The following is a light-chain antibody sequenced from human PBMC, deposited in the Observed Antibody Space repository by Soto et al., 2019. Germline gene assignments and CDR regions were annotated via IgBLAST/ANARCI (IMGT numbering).Light chain of an antibody. J-gene: IGLJ3*02. CDR3: RSSSSRSTQV. Sequence: QSALTQPASVSGSPGQSITISCTATSSDVGGYNYVSWYQQHPGKAPQLMIYEVSNRPSGVSNRFSGSKPGNTASLPISGLQAEDEADDYCRSSSSRSTQVFGGGTQLTVL. V-gene: IGLV2-14*01. CDR1: SSDVGGYNY. CDR2: EVS.